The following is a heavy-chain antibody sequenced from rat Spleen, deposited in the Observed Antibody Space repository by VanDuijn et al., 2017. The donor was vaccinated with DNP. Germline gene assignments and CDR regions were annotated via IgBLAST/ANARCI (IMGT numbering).Heavy chain of an antibody. CDR1: GFNFNDYW. D-gene: IGHD1-10*01. J-gene: IGHJ4*01. Sequence: EVKLVESGGGLVQPGRSLKLSCAASGFNFNDYWMGWVRQAPGKGLEWIGEINKESSTMNYTPSLKDKFTISRDNAQNTLYLQMSKLGAEDTAIYYCARNNYYAVDAWGQGTSVTVSS. CDR3: ARNNYYAVDA. V-gene: IGHV4-2*01. CDR2: INKESSTM.